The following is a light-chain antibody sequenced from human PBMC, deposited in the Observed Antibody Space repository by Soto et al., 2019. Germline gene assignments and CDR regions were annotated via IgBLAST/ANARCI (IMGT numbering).Light chain of an antibody. CDR2: AAS. Sequence: DIQLTQSPSFLSASVGDRVTITCRASQGISSYLAWYQQKPGKAPKLLVYAASTLQSGVPSRFSGSGSGTEITLTITSLQPEDFAADDYQQRNSYPTFGQGTRLEMK. J-gene: IGKJ5*01. CDR1: QGISSY. V-gene: IGKV1-9*01. CDR3: QQRNSYPT.